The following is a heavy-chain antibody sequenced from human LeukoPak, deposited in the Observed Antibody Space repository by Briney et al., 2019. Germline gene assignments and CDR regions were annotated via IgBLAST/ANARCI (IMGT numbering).Heavy chain of an antibody. V-gene: IGHV1-46*01. Sequence: ASVKVSCKASGYTFTSYYMHWVRQAPGQGLEWMGIINPSGGSTSYAQKFQGRVTITTDESTSTAYMELSSLRSEDTAVYYFARESRREGYFDYWGQGTLVTVSS. CDR3: ARESRREGYFDY. CDR1: GYTFTSYY. CDR2: INPSGGST. J-gene: IGHJ4*02.